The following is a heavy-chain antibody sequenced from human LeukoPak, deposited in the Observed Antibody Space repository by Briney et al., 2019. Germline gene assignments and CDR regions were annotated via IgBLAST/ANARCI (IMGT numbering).Heavy chain of an antibody. J-gene: IGHJ4*02. Sequence: PGGSLRLSCAASGFTFSDYYMSWIRQAPGKGLQWLAYSSTSGSITYYADSVKGRFTISRDNAKNSVYLQMNSLRAEDTAVYYCARKIYGSENYIDYWGQGTLVTVSS. CDR2: SSTSGSIT. CDR3: ARKIYGSENYIDY. CDR1: GFTFSDYY. D-gene: IGHD3-10*01. V-gene: IGHV3-11*01.